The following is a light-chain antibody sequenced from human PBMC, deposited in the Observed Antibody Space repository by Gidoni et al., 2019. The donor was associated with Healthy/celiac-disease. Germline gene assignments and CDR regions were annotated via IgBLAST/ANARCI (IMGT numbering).Light chain of an antibody. CDR1: QDISNY. CDR2: DAS. J-gene: IGKJ5*01. V-gene: IGKV1-33*01. Sequence: DIQMTQSPPSLSASVGDRVTITGQASQDISNYLNWYQQKPGKAPKLLIYDASNLETGVPSRFSGSGSGTDFTFTISSLQPEDIATYYCQQYDNLPPFGQGTRLEIK. CDR3: QQYDNLPP.